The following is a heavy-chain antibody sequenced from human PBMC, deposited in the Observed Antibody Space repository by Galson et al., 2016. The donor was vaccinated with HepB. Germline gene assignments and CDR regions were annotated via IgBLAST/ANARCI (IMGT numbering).Heavy chain of an antibody. CDR1: NDSITSIYW. D-gene: IGHD3-10*01. Sequence: LSLTCAVSNDSITSIYWWNWVRQTPGKGLEWIGEIYHSGTTNYNPPLKSRGTISIDKSKNQFSLKLTSVTAADTAVYYCARWREDYQGSGRTFDYWGQGTLVTVSS. CDR3: ARWREDYQGSGRTFDY. J-gene: IGHJ4*02. V-gene: IGHV4-4*02. CDR2: IYHSGTT.